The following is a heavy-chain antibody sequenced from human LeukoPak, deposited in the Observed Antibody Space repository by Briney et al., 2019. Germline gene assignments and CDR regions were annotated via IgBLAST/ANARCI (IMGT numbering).Heavy chain of an antibody. D-gene: IGHD3-10*01. CDR1: GGSSSGYY. CDR2: INHSGST. V-gene: IGHV4-34*01. J-gene: IGHJ4*02. CDR3: ARRHYYNSGIDY. Sequence: SETLSLTCAVYGGSSSGYYWSRIRQPPGKGLEWIGEINHSGSTNYNPSLKSRVTISVDTSRNQFSLRLSSVTAADTAVYYCARRHYYNSGIDYWGQGTLDTVSS.